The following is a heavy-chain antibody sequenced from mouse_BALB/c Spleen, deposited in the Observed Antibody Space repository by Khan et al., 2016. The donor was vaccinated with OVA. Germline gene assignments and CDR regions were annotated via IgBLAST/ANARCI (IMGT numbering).Heavy chain of an antibody. CDR2: INPTSGYT. Sequence: QVQLQQSGAELAKPGASVKMSCKASGYTFTTYWMHWVKQRPGQGLEWIGYINPTSGYTDYNETFKDRATLSADRSSSTAYMQLSSLTSEDSAVYYCTRDRIDYWGQGTTLTVS. CDR1: GYTFTTYW. V-gene: IGHV1-7*01. CDR3: TRDRIDY. J-gene: IGHJ2*01.